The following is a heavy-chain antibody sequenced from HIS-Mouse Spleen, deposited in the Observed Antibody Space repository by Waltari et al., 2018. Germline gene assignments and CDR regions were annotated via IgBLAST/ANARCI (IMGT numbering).Heavy chain of an antibody. CDR3: AREIPYSSSWYDWYFDL. CDR1: GGSLRRSSYF. D-gene: IGHD6-13*01. V-gene: IGHV4-39*07. J-gene: IGHJ2*01. CDR2: IYYSGST. Sequence: QLQLQESGPGLVKPSETLSLPCTVAGGSLRRSSYFWGWLRQPPGKGLEWIGSIYYSGSTYYNPSLKSRVTISVDTSKNQFSLKLSSVTAADTAVYYCAREIPYSSSWYDWYFDLWGRGTLVTVSS.